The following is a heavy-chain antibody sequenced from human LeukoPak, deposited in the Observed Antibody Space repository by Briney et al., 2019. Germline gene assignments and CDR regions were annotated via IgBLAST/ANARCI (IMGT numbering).Heavy chain of an antibody. V-gene: IGHV3-48*03. CDR3: ATTLEPSGSYSY. J-gene: IGHJ4*02. CDR1: GFTFSSSE. D-gene: IGHD3-10*01. CDR2: ITSRGSTI. Sequence: PGGSLRLSCAASGFTFSSSEMNWVRQAPGKGLEWVSYITSRGSTIYYADSVKGRFTISRDNAKNSLYLQMNSLRAEDTAVCYCATTLEPSGSYSYWGQGTLVTVSS.